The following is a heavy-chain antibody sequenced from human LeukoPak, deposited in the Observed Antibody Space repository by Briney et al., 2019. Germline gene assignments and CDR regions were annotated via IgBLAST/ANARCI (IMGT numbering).Heavy chain of an antibody. Sequence: PTETLSLTCTVSGDSISSGSYYWSWIRQPAGKGLEWLGRIYTSGSTNYNPSLKSRVTISLDTSKNQFSLKLNSVTAADTAVYYCARGSAYYYDSSGYRRDYYYYMDVWGKGTTVTVSS. J-gene: IGHJ6*03. CDR2: IYTSGST. D-gene: IGHD3-22*01. CDR1: GDSISSGSYY. V-gene: IGHV4-61*02. CDR3: ARGSAYYYDSSGYRRDYYYYMDV.